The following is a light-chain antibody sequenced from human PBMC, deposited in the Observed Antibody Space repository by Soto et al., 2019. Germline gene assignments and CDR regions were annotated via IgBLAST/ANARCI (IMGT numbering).Light chain of an antibody. J-gene: IGKJ1*01. CDR2: KAS. Sequence: DIQMTQSPSTLSASVGDRVTITCRASQSISSWLAWYQQQPGKAPKILIYKASNLESGVPSRLSGSGSGTEFTLTISSMQPDDFATYYCQQYNSDSTFGQGTKVDTK. CDR1: QSISSW. CDR3: QQYNSDST. V-gene: IGKV1-5*03.